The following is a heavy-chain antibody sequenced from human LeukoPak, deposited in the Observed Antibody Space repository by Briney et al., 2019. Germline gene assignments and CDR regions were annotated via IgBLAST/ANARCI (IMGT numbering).Heavy chain of an antibody. CDR1: GGTFSSYT. J-gene: IGHJ4*02. D-gene: IGHD2-2*01. Sequence: SVKVSCKASGGTFSSYTISWVRQAPGQGLEWMGRIIPILGIANYAQKFQGRVTVTADKSTSTAYMELSSLRSEDTAVYYCAKSQRNDQQVVQRIDYWGQGTLVTVSS. CDR3: AKSQRNDQQVVQRIDY. CDR2: IIPILGIA. V-gene: IGHV1-69*02.